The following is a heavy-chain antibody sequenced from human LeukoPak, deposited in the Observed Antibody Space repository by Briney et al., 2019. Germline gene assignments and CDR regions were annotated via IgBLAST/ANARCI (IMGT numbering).Heavy chain of an antibody. CDR1: GGSISSYY. CDR2: IYNSGRA. J-gene: IGHJ1*01. Sequence: PSETLSLTCTVSGGSISSYYWSWIRQPAGKGLEWIGRIYNSGRANYNPSLKSRVTMSVDTSKNQFSLKLSSVTAADTAVYYCARGPIAAAGTGYFQHWGQGTLVTVSS. CDR3: ARGPIAAAGTGYFQH. D-gene: IGHD6-13*01. V-gene: IGHV4-4*07.